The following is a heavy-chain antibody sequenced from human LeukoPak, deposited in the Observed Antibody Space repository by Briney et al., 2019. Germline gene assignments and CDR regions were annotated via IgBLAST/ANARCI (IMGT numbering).Heavy chain of an antibody. J-gene: IGHJ4*02. D-gene: IGHD3-3*01. Sequence: GGSLRLSCAASGFTFSSYSTNWVRQAPGKGLEWVSSISSSSSYIYYADSVKGRFTISRDNAKNSLYLQMNSLRAEDTAVYYCARRLSGYYTIYYFDCWGQGTLVTVSS. CDR1: GFTFSSYS. V-gene: IGHV3-21*01. CDR3: ARRLSGYYTIYYFDC. CDR2: ISSSSSYI.